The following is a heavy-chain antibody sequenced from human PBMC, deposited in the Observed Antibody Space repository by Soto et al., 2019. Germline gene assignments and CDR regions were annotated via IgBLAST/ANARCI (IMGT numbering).Heavy chain of an antibody. J-gene: IGHJ4*02. D-gene: IGHD3-3*01. CDR1: EFSFNFYW. V-gene: IGHV3-74*01. Sequence: PVGSLRLSGAASEFSFNFYWMHWVRQTPGKGLVWVSRINPVGTITNYADSVEGRFIISRDNAATTLYLQMNSLSAEDTAIYYCTSDTFGLRDSWGQGTLVTVSS. CDR2: INPVGTIT. CDR3: TSDTFGLRDS.